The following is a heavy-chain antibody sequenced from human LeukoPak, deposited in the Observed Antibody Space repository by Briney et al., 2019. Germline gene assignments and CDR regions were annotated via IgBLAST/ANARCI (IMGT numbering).Heavy chain of an antibody. Sequence: GGSLRPSCAASGFTFDDYGMSWVRQAPGKGLEWVSGINWNGGSTGYADSAKGRFTISRDNAKNSLYLQMNSLRAEDTALYYCARSSYYYDSSGYYSFDYWGQGTLVTVSS. V-gene: IGHV3-20*04. CDR1: GFTFDDYG. CDR3: ARSSYYYDSSGYYSFDY. CDR2: INWNGGST. D-gene: IGHD3-22*01. J-gene: IGHJ4*02.